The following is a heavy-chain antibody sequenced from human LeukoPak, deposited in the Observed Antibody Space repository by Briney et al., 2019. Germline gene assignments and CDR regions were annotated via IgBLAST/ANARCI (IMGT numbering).Heavy chain of an antibody. CDR3: ARDNGTRITIFGVGYNYYYYGMDV. CDR2: INPNSGNT. J-gene: IGHJ6*02. V-gene: IGHV1-8*01. D-gene: IGHD3-3*01. CDR1: GYTFTSYD. Sequence: ASVKVSCKASGYTFTSYDINWVRQATGQGLEWMGWINPNSGNTGYAQKFQGRVTMTRNTSISTAYMELSSLRSEDTAVYYCARDNGTRITIFGVGYNYYYYGMDVWGQGTTVTVSS.